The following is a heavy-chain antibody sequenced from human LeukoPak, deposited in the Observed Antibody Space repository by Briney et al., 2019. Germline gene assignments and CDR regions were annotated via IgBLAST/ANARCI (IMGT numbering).Heavy chain of an antibody. V-gene: IGHV4-39*07. CDR2: IYYGGSI. CDR3: ARVRRYGSGFHYMDV. J-gene: IGHJ6*03. Sequence: SETLSLTCAVSGGSISRSSYYWAWIRQPPGKGLEWVGTIYYGGSIYGDPSLKGRITISLDTSKNQFSLKLNSVTAADTAVYYCARVRRYGSGFHYMDVWGKGTTVTVSS. D-gene: IGHD3-10*01. CDR1: GGSISRSSYY.